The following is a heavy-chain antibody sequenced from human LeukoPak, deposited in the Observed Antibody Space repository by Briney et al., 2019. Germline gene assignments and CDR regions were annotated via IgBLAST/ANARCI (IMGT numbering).Heavy chain of an antibody. D-gene: IGHD2-15*01. CDR3: ARQGNYCSGGSCYRHFDY. CDR2: IYPGDSDT. V-gene: IGHV5-51*01. CDR1: GYSFTSYW. J-gene: IGHJ4*02. Sequence: GESLKISCKGSGYSFTSYWIGWVRQMPGKGLEWMGIIYPGDSDTRYSPSFQGQVTISADKSISTAYLQWSSLKASDTAMYYCARQGNYCSGGSCYRHFDYWGQGTLVTVSS.